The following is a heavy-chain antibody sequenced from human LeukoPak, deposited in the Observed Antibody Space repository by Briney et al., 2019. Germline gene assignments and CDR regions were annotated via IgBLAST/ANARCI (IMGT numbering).Heavy chain of an antibody. D-gene: IGHD6-13*01. V-gene: IGHV1-2*02. Sequence: GASVKVSCKASGYTFTGYYMHWVRQAPGQGLEWMGWINPNSGGTNYAQKFQGRVTMTRDTSISTAYMELSRLRSDDTAVYYCARDAGSSWPHYHYYYMDVWGKGTTVTVSS. CDR1: GYTFTGYY. J-gene: IGHJ6*03. CDR2: INPNSGGT. CDR3: ARDAGSSWPHYHYYYMDV.